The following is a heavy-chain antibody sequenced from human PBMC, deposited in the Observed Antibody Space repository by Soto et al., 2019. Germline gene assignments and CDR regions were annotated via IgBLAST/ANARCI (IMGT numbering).Heavy chain of an antibody. J-gene: IGHJ6*02. CDR1: GYTFTRYN. CDR3: ANLGSRLEPYRNYYYGMDV. Sequence: ASVKVSCKASGYTFTRYNIIWVRQAPGQGLEWMGGIITYIGHTKYAQNVQGRVTMTTDESTSTAYMELSSLRSDDTAVNHSANLGSRLEPYRNYYYGMDVWGQGTTVTVSS. CDR2: IITYIGHT. D-gene: IGHD4-4*01. V-gene: IGHV1-18*04.